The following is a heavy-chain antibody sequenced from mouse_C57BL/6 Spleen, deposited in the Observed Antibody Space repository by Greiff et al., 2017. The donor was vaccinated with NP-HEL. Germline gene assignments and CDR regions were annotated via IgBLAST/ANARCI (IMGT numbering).Heavy chain of an antibody. Sequence: QVQLQQPGAELVRPGSSVKLSCKASGYTFTSYWMHWVKQRPIQGLEWIGNIDPSDSETHYNQKFKDKATLTVDKSSSTAYMQLSSLTSEDSAVYYGARLGSSGDAYWGQGTLVTVSA. V-gene: IGHV1-52*01. D-gene: IGHD3-2*02. CDR1: GYTFTSYW. J-gene: IGHJ3*01. CDR2: IDPSDSET. CDR3: ARLGSSGDAY.